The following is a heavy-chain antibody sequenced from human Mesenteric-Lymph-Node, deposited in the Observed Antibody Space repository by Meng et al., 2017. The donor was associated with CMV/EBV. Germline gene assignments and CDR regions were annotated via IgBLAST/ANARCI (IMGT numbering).Heavy chain of an antibody. Sequence: SVKVSCKASGYTFTSYGINWVRQAPGQGLEWMGGIIPIFGTANYAQKFQGRVTITTDESTSTAYMELSSLRSEDTAVYYCARGHYYYDSSGYLDYWGQGTLVTVSS. CDR1: GYTFTSYG. CDR3: ARGHYYYDSSGYLDY. J-gene: IGHJ4*02. CDR2: IIPIFGTA. D-gene: IGHD3-22*01. V-gene: IGHV1-69*05.